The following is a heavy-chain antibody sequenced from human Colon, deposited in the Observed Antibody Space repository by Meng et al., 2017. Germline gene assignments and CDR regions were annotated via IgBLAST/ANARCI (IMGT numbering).Heavy chain of an antibody. CDR1: GGSISSGDYY. CDR3: ARDRKHYGERGWFDP. J-gene: IGHJ5*02. CDR2: IYYSGST. Sequence: QGQRQESGPGLVQPSQPLSLTCTVPGGSISSGDYYWSWIRQPPGKGLEWIGYIYYSGSTYSNASLKSRVTISIDRSKNQFSLKLSSVTAADTAVYYCARDRKHYGERGWFDPWGQGTLVTVSS. V-gene: IGHV4-30-4*01. D-gene: IGHD4-17*01.